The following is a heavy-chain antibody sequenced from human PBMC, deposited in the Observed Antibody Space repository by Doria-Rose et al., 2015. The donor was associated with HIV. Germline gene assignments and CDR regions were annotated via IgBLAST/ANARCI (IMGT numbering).Heavy chain of an antibody. CDR1: GGTFSNYA. V-gene: IGHV1-69*04. D-gene: IGHD3-22*01. J-gene: IGHJ4*02. CDR3: ARDSSGYYQPNYFDY. CDR2: IIPILDIA. Sequence: SSVKVSCKTSGGTFSNYAIAWVRQAPGQGLEWMGRIIPILDIANYAQRFQGRVTITADTSTTTVYMELRSLRSDDTAVYYCARDSSGYYQPNYFDYWGQGTLVTVSS.